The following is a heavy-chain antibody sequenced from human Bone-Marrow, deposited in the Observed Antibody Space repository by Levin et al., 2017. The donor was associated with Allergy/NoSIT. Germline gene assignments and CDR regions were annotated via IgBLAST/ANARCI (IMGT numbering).Heavy chain of an antibody. Sequence: QTGGSLRLSCVASGFTFSNYAMHWVRQAPGKGLEWVAVTSYDGTNAYTSDSVKGRFTISRDNSRNTLYLQMNSLRTEDTAFYYWVADPDELVVRGVSPGWYYDIWGLGTLVTVSS. CDR1: GFTFSNYA. CDR3: VADPDELVVRGVSPGWYYDI. J-gene: IGHJ4*02. V-gene: IGHV3-30*04. CDR2: TSYDGTNA. D-gene: IGHD3-10*01.